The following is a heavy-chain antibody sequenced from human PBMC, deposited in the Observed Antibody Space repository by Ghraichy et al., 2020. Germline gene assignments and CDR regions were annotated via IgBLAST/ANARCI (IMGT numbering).Heavy chain of an antibody. CDR2: ISSSSSYI. CDR3: ARGLLWHSGLWSQEEKYYFDY. J-gene: IGHJ4*02. Sequence: GESLNISCAASGFTFSSYSMNWVRQAPGKGLEWVSSISSSSSYIYYADSVKGRFTISRDNAKNSLYLQMNSLRAEDTAVYYCARGLLWHSGLWSQEEKYYFDYWGQGTLVTVSS. V-gene: IGHV3-21*01. CDR1: GFTFSSYS. D-gene: IGHD1-26*01.